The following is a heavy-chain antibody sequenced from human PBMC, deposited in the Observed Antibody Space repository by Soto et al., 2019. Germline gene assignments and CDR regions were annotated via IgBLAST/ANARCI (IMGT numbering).Heavy chain of an antibody. CDR3: AKDRGLTVAKILGDGFDI. V-gene: IGHV3-9*01. J-gene: IGHJ3*02. CDR1: GFTFDDYA. D-gene: IGHD5-12*01. CDR2: ISWNSGSI. Sequence: GGSLRLSCAASGFTFDDYAMHWVRQAPGKGLEWVSGISWNSGSIGYADSVKGRFTISRDNAKNSLYLQMNSLRAEDTALYYCAKDRGLTVAKILGDGFDIWGKGTMVTVS.